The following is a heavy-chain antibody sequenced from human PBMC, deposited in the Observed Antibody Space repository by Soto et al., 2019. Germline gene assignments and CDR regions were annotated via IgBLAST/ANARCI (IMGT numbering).Heavy chain of an antibody. D-gene: IGHD3-9*01. Sequence: GGSLRLSCAASGFTFDDYTMHWVRQAPGKGLEWVSLISWDGGSTYYADSVKGRFTISRDNSKNSLYLQMNSLRTEDTALYYCAKDTSPRIRYFDWFNYGMDVWGQGTTVTVSS. J-gene: IGHJ6*02. CDR1: GFTFDDYT. CDR3: AKDTSPRIRYFDWFNYGMDV. CDR2: ISWDGGST. V-gene: IGHV3-43*01.